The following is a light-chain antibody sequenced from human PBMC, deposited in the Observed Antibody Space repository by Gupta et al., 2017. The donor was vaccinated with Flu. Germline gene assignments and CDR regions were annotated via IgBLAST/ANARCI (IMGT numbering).Light chain of an antibody. V-gene: IGLV1-47*01. J-gene: IGLJ2*01. CDR2: RNS. CDR3: AAWDDSLSGPV. Sequence: QSVLTQPPSASESPGQRVTISCSGSSSNIGTNYVYWYQQLPGPAPKLLIYRNSQRPSGVPDRFSGSKSGTSASLAISGLRSEDEADYYCAAWDDSLSGPVFGGGTKLTVL. CDR1: SSNIGTNY.